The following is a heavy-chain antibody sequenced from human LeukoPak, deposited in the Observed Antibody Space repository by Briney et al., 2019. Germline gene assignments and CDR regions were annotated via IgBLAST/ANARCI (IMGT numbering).Heavy chain of an antibody. CDR1: GGSISSYY. Sequence: SETLSLTCTVSGGSISSYYWSWIRQPPGKGLEWIGYIYYSGTTNYNPSLKSRVTISVDTSKNQFSLKLSSVAAADTAVYYCARGVYIAAAQYGYWGQGTLVTVSS. CDR3: ARGVYIAAAQYGY. V-gene: IGHV4-59*01. J-gene: IGHJ4*02. CDR2: IYYSGTT. D-gene: IGHD6-13*01.